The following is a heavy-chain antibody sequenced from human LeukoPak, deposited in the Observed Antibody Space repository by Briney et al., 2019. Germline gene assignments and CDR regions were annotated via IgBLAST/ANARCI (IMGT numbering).Heavy chain of an antibody. V-gene: IGHV1-18*04. CDR1: GYTYTNHG. CDR2: ISAYNRDT. Sequence: ASVKVSCKASGYTYTNHGITWVRQAPGQGLEWMGWISAYNRDTKYAQNFKGRVIFITESSTSTAYMELRSLRSDDTAVYYCARDPSNTSGWSPYFDYWGQGTLVTVSA. J-gene: IGHJ4*02. D-gene: IGHD6-13*01. CDR3: ARDPSNTSGWSPYFDY.